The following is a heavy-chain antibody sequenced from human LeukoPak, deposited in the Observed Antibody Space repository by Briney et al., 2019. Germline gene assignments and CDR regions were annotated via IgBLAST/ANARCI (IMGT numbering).Heavy chain of an antibody. D-gene: IGHD3-10*01. CDR2: ISSSSSTI. V-gene: IGHV3-48*04. J-gene: IGHJ3*02. Sequence: GGSLRLSCAASGFTFSSYSMNWVRQAPGKGLEWVSYISSSSSTIYFADSVKGRFTISRDNAKNSLYLQMNSLRAEDTALYYCAKDTGQSLKSSGGSFDIWGQGTMVTVSS. CDR1: GFTFSSYS. CDR3: AKDTGQSLKSSGGSFDI.